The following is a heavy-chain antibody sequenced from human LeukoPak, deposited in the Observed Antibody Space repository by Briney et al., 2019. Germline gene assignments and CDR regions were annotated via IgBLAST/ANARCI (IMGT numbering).Heavy chain of an antibody. Sequence: ASVKVSCKAFGYTFTSYDINWVRQATGQGLEWMGWMNPNSGNTGYAQKFQGRVTMTRNTSISTAYMELSSLRSEDTAVYYCARGFIAAAGTGYYYGMDVWGQGTTVTVSS. D-gene: IGHD6-13*01. CDR3: ARGFIAAAGTGYYYGMDV. CDR1: GYTFTSYD. J-gene: IGHJ6*02. CDR2: MNPNSGNT. V-gene: IGHV1-8*01.